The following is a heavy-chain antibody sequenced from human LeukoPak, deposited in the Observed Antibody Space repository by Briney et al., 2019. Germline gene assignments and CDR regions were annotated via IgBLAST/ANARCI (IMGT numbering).Heavy chain of an antibody. D-gene: IGHD2-15*01. Sequence: PSETLSLTCTVSGGSISSSSYYWGWIRQPPGKGLEWIGSIYYSGSTYYNPSLKSRVTISVDTSKNQFSLKLSSVTAADTAVYYCATRGDMGISAFDIWGQGTMVTVSS. J-gene: IGHJ3*02. V-gene: IGHV4-39*07. CDR1: GGSISSSSYY. CDR2: IYYSGST. CDR3: ATRGDMGISAFDI.